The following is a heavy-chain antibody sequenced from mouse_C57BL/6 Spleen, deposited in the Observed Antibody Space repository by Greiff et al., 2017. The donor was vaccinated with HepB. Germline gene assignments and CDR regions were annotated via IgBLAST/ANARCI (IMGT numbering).Heavy chain of an antibody. CDR2: IRNKANGYTT. CDR1: GFTFTDYY. J-gene: IGHJ1*03. Sequence: EVNVVESGGGLVQPGGSLSLSCAASGFTFTDYYMSWVRQPPGKALEWLGFIRNKANGYTTEYSASVKGRFTISRDNSQSILYLQMNALRAEDSATYYCARYIGGRYYGSSYGYFDVWGTGTTVTVSS. V-gene: IGHV7-3*01. D-gene: IGHD1-1*01. CDR3: ARYIGGRYYGSSYGYFDV.